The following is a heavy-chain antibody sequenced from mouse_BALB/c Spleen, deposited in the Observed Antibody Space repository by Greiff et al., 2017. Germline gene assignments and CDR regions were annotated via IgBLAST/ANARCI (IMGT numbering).Heavy chain of an antibody. V-gene: IGHV14-3*02. J-gene: IGHJ4*01. Sequence: VQLKQSGAELVKPGASVKLSCTASGFNIKDPYMHWVKQRPEQGLEWIGRIDPANGNTKYDPKFQGKATITADTSSNTAYLQLSSLTSEDTAVYYCARDSRRAMDYWGQGTSVTVSS. CDR2: IDPANGNT. CDR3: ARDSRRAMDY. CDR1: GFNIKDPY.